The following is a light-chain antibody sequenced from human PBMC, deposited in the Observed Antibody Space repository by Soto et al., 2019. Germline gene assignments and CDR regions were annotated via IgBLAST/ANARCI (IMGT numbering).Light chain of an antibody. Sequence: EIVLTQSPGTLSLSPGERATLSCRASQSVSSIYLAWYQQKPGQAPRLLIYGASSRATGIPDRFSGSGYGTDFTLTISRLEPEDFAVYYCQQYGSSRWTFGHGTKVEI. CDR3: QQYGSSRWT. CDR1: QSVSSIY. CDR2: GAS. V-gene: IGKV3-20*01. J-gene: IGKJ1*01.